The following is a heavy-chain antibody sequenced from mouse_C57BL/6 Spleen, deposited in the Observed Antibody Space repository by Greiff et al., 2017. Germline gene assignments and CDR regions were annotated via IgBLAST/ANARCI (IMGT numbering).Heavy chain of an antibody. V-gene: IGHV1-80*01. CDR1: GYAFSSYW. CDR2: IYPGDGDT. D-gene: IGHD3-2*02. CDR3: ARGGSGYFDY. J-gene: IGHJ2*01. Sequence: VKLVESGAELVKPGASVKISCKASGYAFSSYWMNWVKQRPGKGLEWIGQIYPGDGDTNYNGKFKGKATLTADKSSSTAYMQLSSLTSEDSAVYFCARGGSGYFDYWGQGTTLTVSS.